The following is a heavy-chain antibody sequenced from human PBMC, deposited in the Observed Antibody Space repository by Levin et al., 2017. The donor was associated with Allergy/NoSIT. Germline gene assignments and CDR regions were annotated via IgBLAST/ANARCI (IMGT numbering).Heavy chain of an antibody. CDR1: GFTISSHY. V-gene: IGHV3-53*01. D-gene: IGHD1-26*01. CDR3: ARGSGSYYDY. Sequence: GESLKISCAASGFTISSHYMSWVRQAPGKGLEWVSVIYSGGSTYYADSVKGRFTISRDNSKNTLYLQMNSLRAEDTAVYYCARGSGSYYDYWGQGTLVTVSS. J-gene: IGHJ4*02. CDR2: IYSGGST.